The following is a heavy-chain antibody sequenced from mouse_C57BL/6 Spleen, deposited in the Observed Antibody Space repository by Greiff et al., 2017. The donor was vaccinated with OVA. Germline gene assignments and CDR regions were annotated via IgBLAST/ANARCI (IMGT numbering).Heavy chain of an antibody. CDR3: ANYGNYFDY. CDR2: IYPRDGST. Sequence: VMLVESGPELVKPGASVKLSCKASGYTFTSYDINWVKQRPGQGLEWIGWIYPRDGSTKYNEKFKGKATLTVDTSSSTAYMELHSLTSEDSAVYFCANYGNYFDYWGQGTTLTVSS. D-gene: IGHD2-1*01. CDR1: GYTFTSYD. V-gene: IGHV1-85*01. J-gene: IGHJ2*01.